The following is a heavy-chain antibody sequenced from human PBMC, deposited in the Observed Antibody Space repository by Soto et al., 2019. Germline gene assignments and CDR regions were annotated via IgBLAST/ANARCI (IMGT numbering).Heavy chain of an antibody. CDR1: GGSISSYY. CDR2: IYYSGST. J-gene: IGHJ4*02. V-gene: IGHV4-59*01. CDR3: ARNYDFWSGYIALDY. Sequence: SETLSLTCTVSGGSISSYYWSWIRQPPGKGLEWIGYIYYSGSTNYNPSLKSRVTISVDTSKNQFSLKLSSVTAADTAVYYCARNYDFWSGYIALDYWGQGTLVTVSS. D-gene: IGHD3-3*01.